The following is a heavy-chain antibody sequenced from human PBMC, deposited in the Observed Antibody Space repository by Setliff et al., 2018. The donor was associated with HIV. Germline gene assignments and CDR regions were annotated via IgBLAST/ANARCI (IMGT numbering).Heavy chain of an antibody. Sequence: SETLSLTCTVSGDSISSYYWSWIRQSPRTRLEWIGYVSSIGNTNYNPSLKSRVTISVDTSKNQLSLQLNSVTAADTAVYFCARTRAPYFFDFWGQGAQVTVSS. D-gene: IGHD1-26*01. CDR2: VSSIGNT. CDR3: ARTRAPYFFDF. CDR1: GDSISSYY. J-gene: IGHJ4*02. V-gene: IGHV4-4*08.